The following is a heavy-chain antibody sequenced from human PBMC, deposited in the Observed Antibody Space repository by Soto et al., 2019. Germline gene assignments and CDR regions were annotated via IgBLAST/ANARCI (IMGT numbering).Heavy chain of an antibody. V-gene: IGHV3-11*01. J-gene: IGHJ4*02. D-gene: IGHD4-17*01. CDR3: ARDVADFDYGDYFDY. Sequence: GGSLRLSCAASGFTFSDYYMSWIRQAPGKGLEWVSYISSSGSTIYYADSVKGRFTISRDNAKNSLYLQMNSLRAEDTAVYYCARDVADFDYGDYFDYWGQGTLVTVSS. CDR2: ISSSGSTI. CDR1: GFTFSDYY.